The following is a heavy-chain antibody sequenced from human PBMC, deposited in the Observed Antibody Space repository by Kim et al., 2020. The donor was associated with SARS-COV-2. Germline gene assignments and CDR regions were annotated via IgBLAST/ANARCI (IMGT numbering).Heavy chain of an antibody. V-gene: IGHV4-30-4*01. D-gene: IGHD5-18*01. CDR3: AREYTAMVYYYYGMDV. CDR2: IYYSGST. J-gene: IGHJ6*02. CDR1: GGSISSGDYY. Sequence: SETLSLTCTVSGGSISSGDYYWSWIRQPPGKGLEWIGYIYYSGSTYYNPSLKSRVTISVDTSKNQFSLKLSSVTAADTAVYYCAREYTAMVYYYYGMDVWGQGTTVTVSS.